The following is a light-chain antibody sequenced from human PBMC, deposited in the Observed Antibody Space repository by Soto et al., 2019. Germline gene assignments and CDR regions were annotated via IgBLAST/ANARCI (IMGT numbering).Light chain of an antibody. V-gene: IGLV2-14*01. CDR2: EVS. Sequence: QSALTQPASVSGSPGQSITISCTGTSSDVGGYNYVSWYQQHPGKAPKLMIYEVSNRPSGVANRFSGSKSGNTASLTISGLQEEDEADDYCSSYISTSTPLVFGTGTKLTVL. CDR1: SSDVGGYNY. J-gene: IGLJ1*01. CDR3: SSYISTSTPLV.